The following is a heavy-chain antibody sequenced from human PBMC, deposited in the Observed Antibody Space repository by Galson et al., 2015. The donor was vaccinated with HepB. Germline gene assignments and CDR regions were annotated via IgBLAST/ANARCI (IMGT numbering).Heavy chain of an antibody. V-gene: IGHV3-23*01. D-gene: IGHD3-10*01. J-gene: IGHJ6*02. CDR3: AKALPPGSYVYYYHMDV. CDR1: GFTFSRYA. CDR2: ISGSGGST. Sequence: SLRLSCAASGFTFSRYAMSWVRQAPGKGLEWVSGISGSGGSTYYADSVKGRFSISRDNSKKKLYLQMNSLRAEDTAVYYCAKALPPGSYVYYYHMDVWGQGTTVTVSS.